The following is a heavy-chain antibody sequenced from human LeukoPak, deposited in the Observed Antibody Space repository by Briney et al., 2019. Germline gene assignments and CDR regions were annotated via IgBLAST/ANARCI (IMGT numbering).Heavy chain of an antibody. J-gene: IGHJ5*02. CDR3: ARSQAGGGVWFDP. D-gene: IGHD3-16*01. Sequence: ASVKVSCKASGYTFTNHDINWVRQATGQGLEWMGWMNPNSGDSAYTQNFQGRVTMTRDTSITTAYMELSGLTSQDTAVYYCARSQAGGGVWFDPWGQGTLVTVSS. V-gene: IGHV1-8*02. CDR2: MNPNSGDS. CDR1: GYTFTNHD.